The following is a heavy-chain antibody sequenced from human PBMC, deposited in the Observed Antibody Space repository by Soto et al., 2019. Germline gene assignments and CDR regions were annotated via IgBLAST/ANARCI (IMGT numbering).Heavy chain of an antibody. D-gene: IGHD2-2*01. CDR2: INYSGST. J-gene: IGHJ6*02. CDR3: AKLAGYCSGTSCYGHYAMDV. V-gene: IGHV4-39*01. CDR1: SGSTSLSLNH. Sequence: SETLSLTYIASSGSTSLSLNHLGWIRQPKGKGLEWIGNINYSGSTYYNPSLQSRLTISVDTSNNQFSLTLSSVTAADTAVYYCAKLAGYCSGTSCYGHYAMDVWGQGTTVT.